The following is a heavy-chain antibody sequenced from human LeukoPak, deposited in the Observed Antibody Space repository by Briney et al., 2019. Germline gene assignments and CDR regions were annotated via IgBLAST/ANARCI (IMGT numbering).Heavy chain of an antibody. D-gene: IGHD3-9*01. CDR2: INPNSGGT. Sequence: ASVKVSCKASGYTFTGYYIHWVRQAPGLGLEWMGWINPNSGGTTYAQKFQGRITMTGDTSISSVYMELSRLRSDDTAVYYCARANILTGSAFDPWGQGTLSPSPQ. J-gene: IGHJ5*02. CDR1: GYTFTGYY. CDR3: ARANILTGSAFDP. V-gene: IGHV1-2*02.